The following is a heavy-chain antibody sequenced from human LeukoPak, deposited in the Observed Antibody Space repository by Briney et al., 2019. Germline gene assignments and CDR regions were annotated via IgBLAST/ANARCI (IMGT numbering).Heavy chain of an antibody. V-gene: IGHV3-9*03. CDR3: AKVGITMIVGGFDY. CDR1: GFTFDDYA. Sequence: GGSLRLSCAASGFTFDDYAMHWVRQAPGKGLEWVSGISWNRGSIGYADSVKGRFTISRDNAKNSLYLQMNSLRAEDMALYYCAKVGITMIVGGFDYWGQGTLVTVSS. J-gene: IGHJ4*02. CDR2: ISWNRGSI. D-gene: IGHD3-22*01.